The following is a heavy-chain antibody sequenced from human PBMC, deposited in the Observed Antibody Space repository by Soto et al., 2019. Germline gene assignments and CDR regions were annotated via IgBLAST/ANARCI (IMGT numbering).Heavy chain of an antibody. CDR2: IYSGGST. CDR3: ARDGLRDAFDI. Sequence: SGGSMRVSCAVSGFTVSSNYMSWVRQAPGKGLEWVSVIYSGGSTYYADSVKGRFTISRDNSKNTLYLQMNSLRAEDTAVYYCARDGLRDAFDIWGQGTMVTVSS. J-gene: IGHJ3*02. V-gene: IGHV3-66*01. D-gene: IGHD4-17*01. CDR1: GFTVSSNY.